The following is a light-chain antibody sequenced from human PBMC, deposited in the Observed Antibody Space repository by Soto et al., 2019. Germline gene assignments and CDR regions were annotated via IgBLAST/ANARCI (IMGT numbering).Light chain of an antibody. CDR3: QVWDSRNEHWV. Sequence: SYELTQPPSVSVAPGQTAWITCGGNDIGTKSVHWYQQRPGQAPILVVSDYSDRPSRIPERFSDSNSGNTATLTISRVEAGDEADYYCQVWDSRNEHWVFGGGTKLTVL. CDR1: DIGTKS. J-gene: IGLJ3*02. V-gene: IGLV3-21*02. CDR2: DYS.